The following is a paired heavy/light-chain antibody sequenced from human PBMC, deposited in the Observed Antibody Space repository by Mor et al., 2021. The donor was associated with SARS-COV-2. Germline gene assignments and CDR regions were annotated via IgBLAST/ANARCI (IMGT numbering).Heavy chain of an antibody. Sequence: QVQLVQSGAEVKRPGASVKVSCKASGYTFSDYYIHWVRQAPGQGPEWMGWINPNSGSTNYAQKFKGRVTMTRDTSINTVYMDFSGLNPGETAVYFCVRDNGFYFGLGRADIEYWGQGTLVTVSS. CDR3: VRDNGFYFGLGRADIEY. J-gene: IGHJ4*02. V-gene: IGHV1-2*02. D-gene: IGHD3-10*01. CDR1: GYTFSDYY. CDR2: INPNSGST.
Light chain of an antibody. Sequence: QSVLTQPPSVSGAPGQRVTISCTGSNSNIGANYHVHWYQQVPGTAPRLLISGNNNRPSGVPDRFSGSTSGTSASLTITGLQAEDEADYYCQTYDSSLNGWVFGGGSKLTVL. J-gene: IGLJ3*02. CDR2: GNN. CDR1: NSNIGANYH. V-gene: IGLV1-40*01. CDR3: QTYDSSLNGWV.